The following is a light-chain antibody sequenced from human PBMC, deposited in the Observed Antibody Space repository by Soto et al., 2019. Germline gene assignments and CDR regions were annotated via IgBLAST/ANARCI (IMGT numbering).Light chain of an antibody. V-gene: IGLV3-21*04. CDR3: QVWDSSSDVV. J-gene: IGLJ2*01. CDR1: NIGSKS. CDR2: YDS. Sequence: SYELTQPPSVSVAPGKTARITCGGNNIGSKSVHWYQQKPGQAPVLVIYYDSDRPSGIPERFSGSNSGNTATLTISRVEAGDEADDYCQVWDSSSDVVFGGGTQLTVL.